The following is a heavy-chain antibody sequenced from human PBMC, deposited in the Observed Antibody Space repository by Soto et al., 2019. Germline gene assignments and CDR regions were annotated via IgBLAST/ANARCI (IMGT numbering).Heavy chain of an antibody. CDR3: ARQLHLGELSLSLDY. D-gene: IGHD3-16*01. CDR1: GGSISSHY. Sequence: QVQLQESGPGLVKPSETLSLTCTVSGGSISSHYWSWIRQPPGKGLEWIGYIYYSGSTKYNPSLKSRANISVDTSKSQFSLNLSSVTAADTAVYYCARQLHLGELSLSLDYWGQGTLVIVSS. CDR2: IYYSGST. J-gene: IGHJ4*02. V-gene: IGHV4-59*08.